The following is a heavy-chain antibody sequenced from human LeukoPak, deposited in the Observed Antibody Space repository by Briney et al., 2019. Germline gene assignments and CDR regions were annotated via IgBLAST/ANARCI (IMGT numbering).Heavy chain of an antibody. Sequence: SETLSLTCAVYGGSFSGYYWIWIRQPPGKGLEWIGEINRGGITNYNPSLKSQVTISVDTSKNQFSLKLSSVTAADTAVYYCARGLSAIVHWGQGTLVTVSS. J-gene: IGHJ4*02. D-gene: IGHD2-21*02. CDR1: GGSFSGYY. V-gene: IGHV4-34*01. CDR3: ARGLSAIVH. CDR2: INRGGIT.